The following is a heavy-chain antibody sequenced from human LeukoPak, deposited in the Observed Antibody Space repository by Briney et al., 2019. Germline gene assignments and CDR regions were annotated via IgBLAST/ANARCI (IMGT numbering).Heavy chain of an antibody. V-gene: IGHV4-4*07. Sequence: PSETLSLTCTVAGGSISSYYWSWIRQPAGKGLDWIGRIYTSGSSNYNPSLKSRVTMSVDTSKNQFSLKLSSVTAADTAVYYCARLSYYYDSSGSGGWFDPWGQGTLVTVSS. CDR2: IYTSGSS. D-gene: IGHD3-22*01. J-gene: IGHJ5*02. CDR3: ARLSYYYDSSGSGGWFDP. CDR1: GGSISSYY.